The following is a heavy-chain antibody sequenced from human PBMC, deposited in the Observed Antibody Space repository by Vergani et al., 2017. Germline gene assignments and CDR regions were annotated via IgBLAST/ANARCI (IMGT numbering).Heavy chain of an antibody. CDR2: IYYSGST. J-gene: IGHJ4*02. CDR3: ARGRVHDY. Sequence: QVQLQQWGAGLLKPSETLSLTCAVYGGSFSGYYWSWIRQPPGKGLEWIGYIYYSGSTNYNPSLKSRVTISVDTSKNQFSLKLSSVTAADTAVYYCARGRVHDYWGQGTLVTVSS. CDR1: GGSFSGYY. V-gene: IGHV4-34*01. D-gene: IGHD1-1*01.